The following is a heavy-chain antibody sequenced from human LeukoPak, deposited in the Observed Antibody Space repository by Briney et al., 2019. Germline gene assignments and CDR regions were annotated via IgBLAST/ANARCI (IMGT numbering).Heavy chain of an antibody. J-gene: IGHJ4*02. CDR2: ITGSSTYI. CDR1: GFTFSSYS. CDR3: ARDGGRYCDY. D-gene: IGHD3-16*01. Sequence: GGSLRLSCAASGFTFSSYSMNWVRQAPGKGLEWVSSITGSSTYIYYADSVKGRFTISRDNAKNSLYLQMNSLRAEDTAVYYCARDGGRYCDYWGQGTLVTVSS. V-gene: IGHV3-21*04.